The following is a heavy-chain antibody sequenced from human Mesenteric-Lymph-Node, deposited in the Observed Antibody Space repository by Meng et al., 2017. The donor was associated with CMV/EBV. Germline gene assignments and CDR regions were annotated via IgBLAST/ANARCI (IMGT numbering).Heavy chain of an antibody. CDR2: ISGSGDST. J-gene: IGHJ4*02. CDR3: AKDYSGSQN. D-gene: IGHD1-26*01. V-gene: IGHV3-23*01. Sequence: RLSCAASGFTFSNFAMNWVRQAPGKGLEWVSTISGSGDSTYYADSVKGRFTISRDNSRNTLYVHMHSLRVEDTAIYYCAKDYSGSQNWGQGTLVTVSS. CDR1: GFTFSNFA.